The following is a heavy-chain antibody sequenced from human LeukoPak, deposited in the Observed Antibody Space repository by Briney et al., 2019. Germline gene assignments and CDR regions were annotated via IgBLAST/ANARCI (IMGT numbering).Heavy chain of an antibody. CDR1: GGTISSYY. J-gene: IGHJ4*02. Sequence: KPSETLSLTCTVSGGTISSYYWSWIRQPPGKGLEWIGYIYYSGSTNYNPSLKSRITISIDTSKNQFSLKLSSVTAADTAVYYCAREKGRAFDYWGQGTLVTVSS. V-gene: IGHV4-59*01. CDR3: AREKGRAFDY. CDR2: IYYSGST.